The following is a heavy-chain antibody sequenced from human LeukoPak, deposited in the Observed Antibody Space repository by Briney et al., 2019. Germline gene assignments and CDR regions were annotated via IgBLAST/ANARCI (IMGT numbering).Heavy chain of an antibody. J-gene: IGHJ4*02. Sequence: GGSVRLSCKTSGFAFDEHGMSWVRQAPGKGLEWVACINWCGKSTYYGHPVRGRFTMSRDNAKNSVSLQLDSLRSDDTALYYCARAPITSPFYYDYWCQGTLATVSS. V-gene: IGHV3-20*04. CDR3: ARAPITSPFYYDY. CDR1: GFAFDEHG. D-gene: IGHD2-2*01. CDR2: INWCGKST.